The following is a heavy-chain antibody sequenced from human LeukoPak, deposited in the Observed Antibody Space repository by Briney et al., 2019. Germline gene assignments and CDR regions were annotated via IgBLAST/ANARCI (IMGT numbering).Heavy chain of an antibody. CDR2: INPSGGST. CDR3: AREPIMTTVTTDTGPRKNWFDP. D-gene: IGHD4-17*01. V-gene: IGHV1-46*01. Sequence: ASVKVSCKASGYTFTSYYMHWVRQAPGQGLEWMGIINPSGGSTSYAQKFQGRVTMTRDTSTSTVYMELSSLRSEDTAVYYCAREPIMTTVTTDTGPRKNWFDPWGQGTLVTVSS. CDR1: GYTFTSYY. J-gene: IGHJ5*02.